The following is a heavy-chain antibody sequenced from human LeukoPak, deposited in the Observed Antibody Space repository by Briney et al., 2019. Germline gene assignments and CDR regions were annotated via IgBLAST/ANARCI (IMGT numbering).Heavy chain of an antibody. Sequence: VASVKVSCKASGYTFTSYGISWVRQAPGQGLEWMGRIIPIFGTANYAQKFQGRVTITTDESTSTAYMELSSLRSEDTAVYYCAAYSSSSFVDYWGQGTLVTVSS. D-gene: IGHD6-6*01. CDR1: GYTFTSYG. J-gene: IGHJ4*02. CDR3: AAYSSSSFVDY. V-gene: IGHV1-69*05. CDR2: IIPIFGTA.